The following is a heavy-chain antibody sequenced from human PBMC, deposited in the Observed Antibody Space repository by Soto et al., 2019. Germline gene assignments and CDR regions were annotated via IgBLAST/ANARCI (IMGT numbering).Heavy chain of an antibody. CDR3: AREQEPYYYDSSGYY. V-gene: IGHV3-7*01. CDR1: GFTFSSYW. D-gene: IGHD3-22*01. Sequence: GGSLRLSCAASGFTFSSYWMSWVRQAPGKGLRWVANIKQDGSEKYYVDSVKGRFTISRDNAKNSLYLQMNSLRAEDTAVYYCAREQEPYYYDSSGYYWGQGTLVTVSS. J-gene: IGHJ4*02. CDR2: IKQDGSEK.